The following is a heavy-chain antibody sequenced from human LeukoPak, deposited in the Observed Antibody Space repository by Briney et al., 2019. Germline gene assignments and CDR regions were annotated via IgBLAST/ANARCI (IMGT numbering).Heavy chain of an antibody. J-gene: IGHJ3*02. D-gene: IGHD7-27*01. Sequence: ASVKVSCKASGYTFTGYYVHWVRQAPGQGLEWMGWINPNSGGTNYAQKFQGRVTVTRDMSTSTVYMELSSLRSEDTAVYYCARGALGTGAAFDIWGQGTMVTVSS. CDR1: GYTFTGYY. CDR2: INPNSGGT. CDR3: ARGALGTGAAFDI. V-gene: IGHV1-2*02.